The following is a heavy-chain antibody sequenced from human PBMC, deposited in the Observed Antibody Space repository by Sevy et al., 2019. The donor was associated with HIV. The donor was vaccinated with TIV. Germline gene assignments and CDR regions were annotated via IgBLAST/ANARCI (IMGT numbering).Heavy chain of an antibody. CDR3: AKDGRIVGAKDY. J-gene: IGHJ4*02. CDR2: ISGSGGST. CDR1: GFTFSRYA. V-gene: IGHV3-23*01. D-gene: IGHD1-26*01. Sequence: QLGGSLRLSCAASGFTFSRYAMSWVRQAPGKGLEWVSAISGSGGSTYYADSGKGRCTISRGNSKNTLYLQMNSLRAEDTAVYYCAKDGRIVGAKDYWGQGTLVTVSS.